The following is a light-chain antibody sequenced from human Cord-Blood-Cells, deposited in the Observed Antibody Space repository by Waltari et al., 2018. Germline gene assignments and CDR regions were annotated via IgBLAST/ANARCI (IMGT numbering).Light chain of an antibody. V-gene: IGKV4-1*01. CDR3: QQYYSTPYT. CDR2: LVS. CDR1: QSVLYSSNNKNY. J-gene: IGKJ2*01. Sequence: DIVMTQSPDSLAVSLGERATINCKSSQSVLYSSNNKNYLAWYQQKPGQPPKLLIYLVSTRESGVPDRFSGSGSGTDFTLTISSLQAEDVAVYYCQQYYSTPYTFGQGTKLEIK.